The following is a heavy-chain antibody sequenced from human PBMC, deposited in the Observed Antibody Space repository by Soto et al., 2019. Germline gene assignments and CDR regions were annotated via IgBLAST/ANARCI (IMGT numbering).Heavy chain of an antibody. D-gene: IGHD5-12*01. Sequence: QVQLVQSGAEVKKPGASVKVSCKASGYTFTGYYMHWVRQAPGQGLEWMGWINPNSGGTNYAQKFQGWVTMTRDTSISTAYMELSRLRSDDTAVYYCARDWKVATGPYYYYYGMDVWGQGTTVTVSS. J-gene: IGHJ6*02. CDR3: ARDWKVATGPYYYYYGMDV. CDR2: INPNSGGT. V-gene: IGHV1-2*04. CDR1: GYTFTGYY.